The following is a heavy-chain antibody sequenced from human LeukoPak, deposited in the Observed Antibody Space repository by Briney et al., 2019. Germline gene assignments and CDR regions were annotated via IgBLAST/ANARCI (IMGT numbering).Heavy chain of an antibody. D-gene: IGHD1-1*01. CDR1: GGSIRSYY. J-gene: IGHJ4*02. CDR3: ARHSAGTTKDY. V-gene: IGHV4-59*08. Sequence: PSQTLSLTCTVSGGSIRSYYWSWIRQPPGKGLEWIGYIYYSVTTNYNPSLKSRVIISVDTSKNQFSLKLTSVTAADTAVYYCARHSAGTTKDYWGQGTLITVSS. CDR2: IYYSVTT.